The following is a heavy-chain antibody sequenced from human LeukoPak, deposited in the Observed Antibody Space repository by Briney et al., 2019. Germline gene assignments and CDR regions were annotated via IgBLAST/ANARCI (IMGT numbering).Heavy chain of an antibody. Sequence: SETLSLTCTVSGASISSHYLCWIRQPPGTGLEWIGDIYYRGSTTYNPSLKSRVSISLDTSRNQFSLNLSSVTAADTAVYYCAKLEVGRFDPWGQGTLVTVSS. CDR2: IYYRGST. CDR3: AKLEVGRFDP. V-gene: IGHV4-59*11. D-gene: IGHD7-27*01. J-gene: IGHJ5*02. CDR1: GASISSHY.